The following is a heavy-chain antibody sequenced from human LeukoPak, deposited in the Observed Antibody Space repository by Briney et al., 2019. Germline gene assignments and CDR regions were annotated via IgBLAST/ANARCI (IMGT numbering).Heavy chain of an antibody. CDR2: ISYDGSNT. V-gene: IGHV3-30*18. Sequence: GGSLRHSRAAPGFTFSIFGMHSVRHTPGKGLECVAVISYDGSNTYYADSVKGRFTISRDNTKSTLSLQLSSLGVEDTAVYYCAKERCSGSACYIFDSWGQGSLVIVSA. J-gene: IGHJ4*02. CDR1: GFTFSIFG. CDR3: AKERCSGSACYIFDS. D-gene: IGHD2-15*01.